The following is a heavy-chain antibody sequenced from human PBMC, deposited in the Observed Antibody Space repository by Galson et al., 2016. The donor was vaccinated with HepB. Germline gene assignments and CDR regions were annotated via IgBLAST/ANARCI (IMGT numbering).Heavy chain of an antibody. Sequence: SLRLSCAASGFTFGDYTMSWVRQAPGKGLEWVSGLSVSGDTTYYADSVKGRFTISRDNSKSTLYLQMNSLRVDDTALYYCAKDRASRLSSRGWLTNDALDIWGQGTMVTVSS. CDR1: GFTFGDYT. CDR2: LSVSGDTT. V-gene: IGHV3-23*01. CDR3: AKDRASRLSSRGWLTNDALDI. D-gene: IGHD6-19*01. J-gene: IGHJ3*02.